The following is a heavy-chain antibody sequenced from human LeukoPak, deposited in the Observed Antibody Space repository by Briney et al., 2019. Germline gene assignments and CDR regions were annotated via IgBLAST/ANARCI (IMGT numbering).Heavy chain of an antibody. D-gene: IGHD6-13*01. J-gene: IGHJ4*02. Sequence: ASVKVSCKASGYTFTGYYMHWVRQAPGQGLEWMGWINPNSGGTNYAQKFQGWVTMTRDTSISTAYMELSRLRSDDTAVYYCAREGAAAGPLNLDYWGQGTLVTVSS. CDR2: INPNSGGT. CDR3: AREGAAAGPLNLDY. CDR1: GYTFTGYY. V-gene: IGHV1-2*04.